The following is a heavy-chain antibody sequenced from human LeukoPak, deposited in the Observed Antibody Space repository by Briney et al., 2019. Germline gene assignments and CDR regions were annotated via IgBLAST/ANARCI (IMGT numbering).Heavy chain of an antibody. CDR3: ARAGGYSGYEASNWFDP. Sequence: GGSLRLSCAASGFTFSSYWMSWVRQAPGKGLEWVANIKQDGSEKYYVDSVKGRFTISRDNAKNSLYLQMNSLRAEDTAVYYCARAGGYSGYEASNWFDPWGQGTLVTVSS. CDR1: GFTFSSYW. V-gene: IGHV3-7*01. J-gene: IGHJ5*02. CDR2: IKQDGSEK. D-gene: IGHD5-12*01.